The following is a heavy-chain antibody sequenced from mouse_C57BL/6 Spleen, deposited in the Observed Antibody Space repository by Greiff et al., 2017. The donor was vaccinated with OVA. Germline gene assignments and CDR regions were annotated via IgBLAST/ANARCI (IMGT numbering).Heavy chain of an antibody. CDR3: ARSDCYGSSCEYFEV. J-gene: IGHJ1*03. CDR2: IDPSDSET. CDR1: GYTFTSYW. V-gene: IGHV1-52*01. Sequence: QVQLKQPGAELVRPGSSVKLSCKASGYTFTSYWMHWVKQRPIQGLEWIGNIDPSDSETHYNQKFKDKATLTVDKSSSTAYMQLSSLTSEDSAVYYWARSDCYGSSCEYFEVWGTGTTVTVSS. D-gene: IGHD1-1*01.